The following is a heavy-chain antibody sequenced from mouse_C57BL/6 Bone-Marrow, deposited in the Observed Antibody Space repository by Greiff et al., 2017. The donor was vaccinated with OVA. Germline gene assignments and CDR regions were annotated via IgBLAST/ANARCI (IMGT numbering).Heavy chain of an antibody. D-gene: IGHD2-3*01. Sequence: VNLVESGAELVKPGASVKLSCKASGYTFTEYTIHWVKQRSGQGLEWIGWFYPGSGSIKYNEKFKDKATLTADKSSSTVYMKLSRLTSDASAVYFCASHEDELLLPWFAYWGQGTVVTVSA. J-gene: IGHJ3*01. CDR3: ASHEDELLLPWFAY. CDR1: GYTFTEYT. CDR2: FYPGSGSI. V-gene: IGHV1-62-2*01.